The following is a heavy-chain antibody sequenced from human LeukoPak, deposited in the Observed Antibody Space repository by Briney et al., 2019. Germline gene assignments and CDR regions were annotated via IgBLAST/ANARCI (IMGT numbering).Heavy chain of an antibody. J-gene: IGHJ4*02. CDR3: ARTRGSTSPFDY. Sequence: PGGSLRLSCAASGFTFSSYEMNWVRQAPGKGLEWIGYIYHSGSTYYNPSLKSRVTISVDRSKNQFSLKLSSVTAADTAVCYCARTRGSTSPFDYWGQGTLVTVSS. D-gene: IGHD2-2*01. CDR1: GFTFSSYE. CDR2: IYHSGST. V-gene: IGHV4-4*02.